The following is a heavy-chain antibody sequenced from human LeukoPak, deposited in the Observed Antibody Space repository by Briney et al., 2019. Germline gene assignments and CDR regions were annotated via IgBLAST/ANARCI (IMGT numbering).Heavy chain of an antibody. J-gene: IGHJ4*02. Sequence: ASVKVSCKVSGYTLTELSMHWVRQAPGKGLEWMGGFDPEDGETIYAQKFQGRVTMTEDTSTDTAYMELSSLRSEDTAVYYCATIPTTVVTPPFDYWGQGTLVIVSS. V-gene: IGHV1-24*01. CDR1: GYTLTELS. CDR3: ATIPTTVVTPPFDY. CDR2: FDPEDGET. D-gene: IGHD4-23*01.